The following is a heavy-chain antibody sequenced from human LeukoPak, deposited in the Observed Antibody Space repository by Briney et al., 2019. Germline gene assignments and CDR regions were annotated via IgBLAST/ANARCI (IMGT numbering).Heavy chain of an antibody. CDR3: ARGDPDYYDSSGYYSNFDY. CDR2: ISYDGSNK. Sequence: GGSLRLSCAASEFGMHWVRQAPGTGLEWVAVISYDGSNKYYADSVKGRFTISRDNSKNTLYLQMNSLRAEDTAVYYCARGDPDYYDSSGYYSNFDYWGQGTLVTVSS. J-gene: IGHJ4*02. CDR1: EFG. V-gene: IGHV3-30*19. D-gene: IGHD3-22*01.